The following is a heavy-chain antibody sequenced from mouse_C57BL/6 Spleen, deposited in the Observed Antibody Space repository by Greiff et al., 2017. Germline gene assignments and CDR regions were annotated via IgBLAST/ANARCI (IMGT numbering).Heavy chain of an antibody. Sequence: EVQVVESGGGLVKPGGSLKLSCAASGFTFSSYAMSWVRQTPEKRLEWVATISDGGSYTYYPDNVKGRFTISRDNAKNNLYLQMSHLKSEDTAMYYCARDLYDPAFDYWGQGTTRTVSS. CDR2: ISDGGSYT. V-gene: IGHV5-4*01. J-gene: IGHJ2*01. CDR1: GFTFSSYA. CDR3: ARDLYDPAFDY. D-gene: IGHD2-3*01.